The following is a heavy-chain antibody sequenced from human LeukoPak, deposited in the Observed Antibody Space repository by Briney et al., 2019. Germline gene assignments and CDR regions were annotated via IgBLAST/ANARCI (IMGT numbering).Heavy chain of an antibody. CDR1: GGSISSYY. Sequence: SETLSLTCTVSGGSISSYYWSWIRQPPGKGLEWIGYIYYSGSTNYNPSLKSRVTISVDTSKNQFSLKLSSVTAADTAVYYCARVGVAARYGNYYYMDVWGKGTTVTVSS. V-gene: IGHV4-59*01. J-gene: IGHJ6*03. CDR3: ARVGVAARYGNYYYMDV. CDR2: IYYSGST. D-gene: IGHD6-6*01.